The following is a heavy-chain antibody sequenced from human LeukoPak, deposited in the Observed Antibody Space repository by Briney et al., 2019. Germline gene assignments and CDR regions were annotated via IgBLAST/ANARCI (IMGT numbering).Heavy chain of an antibody. CDR1: GFTFSSYW. Sequence: GGSLRLSCATSGFTFSSYWMSWVRQAPGKGLEWLANIRQDGSDKQYVDSVKGRFTISRDNAKNSLYLQMNSLRAEDTAVYYCARDGYYYDSSGPWGMDVWGQGTTVTVSS. D-gene: IGHD3-22*01. CDR2: IRQDGSDK. V-gene: IGHV3-7*01. J-gene: IGHJ6*02. CDR3: ARDGYYYDSSGPWGMDV.